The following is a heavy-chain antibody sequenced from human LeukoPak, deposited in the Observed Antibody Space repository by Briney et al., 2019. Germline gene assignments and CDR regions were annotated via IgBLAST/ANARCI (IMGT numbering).Heavy chain of an antibody. CDR1: GFTFSSYA. Sequence: PGGSLRLSCAASGFTFSSYAMSWVRQAPGKGLEWVAFIRYDGSNKYYADSVKGRFTISRDNSKNTLYLQMNSLRAEDTAVYYCAKDRVYYYDSSGHPDHYFDYWGQGTLVTVSS. CDR2: IRYDGSNK. J-gene: IGHJ4*02. V-gene: IGHV3-30*02. CDR3: AKDRVYYYDSSGHPDHYFDY. D-gene: IGHD3-22*01.